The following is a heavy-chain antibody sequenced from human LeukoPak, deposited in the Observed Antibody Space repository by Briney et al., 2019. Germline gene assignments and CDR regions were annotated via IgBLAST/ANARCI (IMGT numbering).Heavy chain of an antibody. D-gene: IGHD3-16*01. CDR2: VDPEDGEI. CDR3: ATDPPTFP. Sequence: ASVKVSCKASGYTFTDYCMHWVQQAPGKGLEWMGRVDPEDGEIIYAEKFQGRVTITADTSTDTAYMELSSLRSEDTAVYYCATDPPTFPWGQGTLVTVSS. V-gene: IGHV1-69-2*01. J-gene: IGHJ5*02. CDR1: GYTFTDYC.